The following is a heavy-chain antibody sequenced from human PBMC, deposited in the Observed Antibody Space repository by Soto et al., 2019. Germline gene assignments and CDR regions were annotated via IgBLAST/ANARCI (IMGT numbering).Heavy chain of an antibody. J-gene: IGHJ4*02. CDR2: INGDGSSL. Sequence: EVQLVESGGGLVQPGGSLRLSCAASGFTFSNYWMHWVRQSPGKGLVWVSRINGDGSSLSYAHFVKGRFTISRDNAKNTLYLQVNSLRAEDTAVYYCARDRDGYDDFDYWGQGALVTVSS. CDR3: ARDRDGYDDFDY. D-gene: IGHD5-12*01. V-gene: IGHV3-74*01. CDR1: GFTFSNYW.